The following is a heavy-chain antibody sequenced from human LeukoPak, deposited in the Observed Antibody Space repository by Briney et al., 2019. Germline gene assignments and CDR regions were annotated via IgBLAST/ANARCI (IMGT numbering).Heavy chain of an antibody. D-gene: IGHD3-16*01. CDR1: GFTFSSYA. Sequence: PGGSLRLSCAASGFTFSSYAMSWVRQASGKGLEWVSAISGSGGSTYYADSVKGRFTISRDNSKNTLYLQMNSLRAEDTAVYYCAKGLNKRYYYGMDVWGQGTTVTVSS. CDR2: ISGSGGST. CDR3: AKGLNKRYYYGMDV. V-gene: IGHV3-23*01. J-gene: IGHJ6*02.